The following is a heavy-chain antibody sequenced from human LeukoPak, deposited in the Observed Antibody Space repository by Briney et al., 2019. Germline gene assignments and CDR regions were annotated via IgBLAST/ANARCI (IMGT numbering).Heavy chain of an antibody. V-gene: IGHV1-69*13. CDR2: IISIFGTV. CDR3: AREGVGGTLKYQLLKYWFHP. D-gene: IGHD2-2*01. CDR1: GGTFSSYA. J-gene: IGHJ5*02. Sequence: SVKVSCKASGGTFSSYAINWVRQAPGQGLEWMGGIISIFGTVNYAQKFQGRVTITADESTSTAYMELSSLRSEDTAVYYCAREGVGGTLKYQLLKYWFHPWGQGTLVTVSS.